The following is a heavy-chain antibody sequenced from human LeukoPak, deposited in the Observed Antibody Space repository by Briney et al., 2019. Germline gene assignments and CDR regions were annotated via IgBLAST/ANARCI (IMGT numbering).Heavy chain of an antibody. CDR3: ATDLFQYYDSSGYYSDY. CDR1: EYTLTELS. J-gene: IGHJ4*02. CDR2: FEPEDGKT. Sequence: ASVKLSCNVSEYTLTELSIHSVRQSPGKRLEWMGGFEPEDGKTIYEQKFQGRVTMTEDTSTDPAYMELSSLRSEDTAVYYCATDLFQYYDSSGYYSDYWGQGTLVSVSS. D-gene: IGHD3-22*01. V-gene: IGHV1-24*01.